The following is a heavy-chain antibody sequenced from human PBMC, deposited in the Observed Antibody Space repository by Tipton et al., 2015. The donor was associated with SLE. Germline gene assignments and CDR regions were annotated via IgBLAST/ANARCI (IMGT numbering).Heavy chain of an antibody. CDR1: GGSISSHY. D-gene: IGHD1-26*01. J-gene: IGHJ6*02. CDR2: IYYSGST. V-gene: IGHV4-59*11. Sequence: TLSLTCTVSGGSISSHYWSWIRQPPGKGLEWIGYIYYSGSTNYNPSLKSRVTISVDTSKNQFSLKLSSVTAADTAVYYCARVLGGSYYFSYYYGMDVWGQGTTVTVSS. CDR3: ARVLGGSYYFSYYYGMDV.